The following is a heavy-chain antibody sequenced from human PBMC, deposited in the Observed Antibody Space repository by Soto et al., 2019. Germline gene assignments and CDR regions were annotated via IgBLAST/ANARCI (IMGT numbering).Heavy chain of an antibody. J-gene: IGHJ4*02. Sequence: SETLSFTCAVYGGSFSGYYWSWIRQPPGKGLEWIGEINHSGSTNYNPSLKSRVTISVDTSKNQFSLKLSSVTAADTAVYYCAGRSTTVTNEDDYWGQGTLVTVSS. D-gene: IGHD4-4*01. CDR2: INHSGST. CDR1: GGSFSGYY. V-gene: IGHV4-34*01. CDR3: AGRSTTVTNEDDY.